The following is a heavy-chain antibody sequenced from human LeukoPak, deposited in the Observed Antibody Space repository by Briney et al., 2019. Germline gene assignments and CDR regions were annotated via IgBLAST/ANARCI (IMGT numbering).Heavy chain of an antibody. CDR3: ASNMRWLDAFDI. CDR1: GYTSTSYG. CDR2: VSAYNGNT. J-gene: IGHJ3*02. Sequence: ASVKVSCKASGYTSTSYGISWVRQAPGQGLEWMGWVSAYNGNTNYAQKLQDRVTMTTETSTSTAHMELRSLRSDDTAVYYCASNMRWLDAFDIWGQGTMVTVSS. D-gene: IGHD5-24*01. V-gene: IGHV1-18*01.